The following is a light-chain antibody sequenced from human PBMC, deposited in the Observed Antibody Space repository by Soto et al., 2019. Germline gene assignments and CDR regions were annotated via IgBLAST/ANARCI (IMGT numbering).Light chain of an antibody. J-gene: IGLJ2*01. V-gene: IGLV2-14*01. CDR2: EVS. Sequence: QSALTQPASVSGSPGQSITISCTGTSSDVGGYNYVSWYQQHPGKAPKLMIYEVSNRPSGVSNRFSGSKSGNTDSLTISGIQAEDEDDYYYSSYTSSSTRVFGGGTKLTVL. CDR1: SSDVGGYNY. CDR3: SSYTSSSTRV.